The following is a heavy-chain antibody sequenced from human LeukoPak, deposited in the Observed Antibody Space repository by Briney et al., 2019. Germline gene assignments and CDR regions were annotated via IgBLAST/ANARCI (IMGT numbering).Heavy chain of an antibody. V-gene: IGHV3-23*01. CDR2: LSGSGGST. CDR1: GFTFSSYA. J-gene: IGHJ4*02. D-gene: IGHD6-13*01. CDR3: AKDSRIAAAGSYFDY. Sequence: GGSLRLSCAASGFTFSSYAMSWVRQSPGKGLEWVSTLSGSGGSTYYADSVKGRFTISRDNSKNTLYLQMNSLRAEDTAVYYCAKDSRIAAAGSYFDYWGQGTLVTVSS.